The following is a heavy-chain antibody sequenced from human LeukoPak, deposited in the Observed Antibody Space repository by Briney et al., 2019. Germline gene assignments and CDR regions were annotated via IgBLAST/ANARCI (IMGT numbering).Heavy chain of an antibody. CDR3: ARGGNGIVGATSIDY. D-gene: IGHD1-26*01. V-gene: IGHV1-18*01. Sequence: ASVKVSFKASGYTFTSYGISWVRQAPGQGLEWMGWISAYNGNTNYAQKLQGRVTITTDTSTSTAYMELRSLRSDGTAVYYCARGGNGIVGATSIDYWGQGTLVTVSS. CDR1: GYTFTSYG. J-gene: IGHJ4*02. CDR2: ISAYNGNT.